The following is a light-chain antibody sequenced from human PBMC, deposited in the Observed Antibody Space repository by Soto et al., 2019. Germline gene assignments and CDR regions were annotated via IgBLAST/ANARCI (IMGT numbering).Light chain of an antibody. J-gene: IGLJ7*01. CDR2: GNS. V-gene: IGLV1-40*01. CDR3: QSYDSSLSGWV. CDR1: NSNIGAGYD. Sequence: QSVLTQPPSVSGAPGQRVTISCTGYNSNIGAGYDVHWYQQLPGTAPKLLIYGNSNRPSGVPDRFSASKSGTSASLAITGLQADDEADYYCQSYDSSLSGWVFGGGTQLPVL.